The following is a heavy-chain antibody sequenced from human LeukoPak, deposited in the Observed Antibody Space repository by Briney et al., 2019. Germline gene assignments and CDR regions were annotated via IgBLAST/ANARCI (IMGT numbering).Heavy chain of an antibody. CDR1: GASISTTTYY. J-gene: IGHJ3*02. V-gene: IGHV4-39*01. CDR3: AGGLRVKYQLLNRAFDI. Sequence: SETLSLTCTVSGASISTTTYYGGWIRQPPGKGLEWIGSIYYTGSTNYNPSLKSRATLSVDTSKNQFSLKLSSVTAADTGVYYCAGGLRVKYQLLNRAFDIWGQGTMVTVSS. CDR2: IYYTGST. D-gene: IGHD2-2*01.